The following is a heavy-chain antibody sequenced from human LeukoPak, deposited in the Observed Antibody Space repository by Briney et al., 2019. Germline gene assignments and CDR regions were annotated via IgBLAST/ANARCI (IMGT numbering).Heavy chain of an antibody. CDR3: AKDLRYCSGSRCYWPDGVFDY. Sequence: GGSLRLSCAASGFTFSSYWMSWVRQAPGKGLEWVANIKQDGSEKYYVDSVKGRFTISRDNAKNSLYLQMNSLRAEDTAMYYCAKDLRYCSGSRCYWPDGVFDYWGQGTLVTVSS. CDR2: IKQDGSEK. V-gene: IGHV3-7*01. D-gene: IGHD2-15*01. J-gene: IGHJ4*02. CDR1: GFTFSSYW.